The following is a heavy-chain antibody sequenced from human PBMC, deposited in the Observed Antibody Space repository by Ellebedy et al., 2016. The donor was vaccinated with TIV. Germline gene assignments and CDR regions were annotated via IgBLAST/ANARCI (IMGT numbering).Heavy chain of an antibody. CDR2: IYPGDSDT. CDR3: ARPPVPNDYGDYWDDAFDI. CDR1: GYSFTSYW. V-gene: IGHV5-51*01. J-gene: IGHJ3*02. Sequence: GESLKISXKGSGYSFTSYWIGWVRQMPGKGLEWMGIIYPGDSDTRYSPSFQGQVTISADKSISTAYLQWSSLKASDTAMYYCARPPVPNDYGDYWDDAFDIWGQGTMVTVSS. D-gene: IGHD4-17*01.